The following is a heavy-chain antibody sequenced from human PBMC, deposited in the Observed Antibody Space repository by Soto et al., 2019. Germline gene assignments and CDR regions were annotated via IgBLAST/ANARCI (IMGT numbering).Heavy chain of an antibody. CDR2: IYYSGST. J-gene: IGHJ4*02. V-gene: IGHV4-39*01. CDR1: GGSISSSSYY. CDR3: ARQETLRYFDWLLRTFDY. D-gene: IGHD3-9*01. Sequence: QLQLQESGPGLVKPSETLSLTCTVSGGSISSSSYYWGWIRQPPGKGLEWIGSIYYSGSTYYNPSLKSRVTISVDTSKNQFSLKLSSVTAADTAVYYCARQETLRYFDWLLRTFDYWGQGTLVTVSS.